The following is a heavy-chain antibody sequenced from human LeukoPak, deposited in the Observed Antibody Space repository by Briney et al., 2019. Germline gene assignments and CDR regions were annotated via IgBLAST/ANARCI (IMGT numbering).Heavy chain of an antibody. CDR3: AKGGASSGGYGC. D-gene: IGHD2-15*01. CDR2: ISASGGT. CDR1: GFTFSSYA. J-gene: IGHJ4*02. Sequence: GGSLRLSCAASGFTFSSYAMPWVRQAPGKGLEWVSGISASGGTYYADSVKGRFTLSRDNSKNTLHLQMNSLRAEDTAIYYCAKGGASSGGYGCWGQGTLVTVSS. V-gene: IGHV3-23*01.